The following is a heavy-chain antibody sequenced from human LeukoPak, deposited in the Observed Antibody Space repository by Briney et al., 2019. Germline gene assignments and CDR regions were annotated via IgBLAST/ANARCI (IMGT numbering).Heavy chain of an antibody. CDR1: GYSFTSYW. Sequence: GESLKISCKGSGYSFTSYWIGWVRQMPGKDLEWMGIIYPGDSDTGYSPSFQDQVTFSADKSISTAYLQWSSLKASDTAMYYCARHLGTAMVSPLGYWGQGTLVTVSS. CDR2: IYPGDSDT. CDR3: ARHLGTAMVSPLGY. V-gene: IGHV5-51*01. D-gene: IGHD5-18*01. J-gene: IGHJ4*02.